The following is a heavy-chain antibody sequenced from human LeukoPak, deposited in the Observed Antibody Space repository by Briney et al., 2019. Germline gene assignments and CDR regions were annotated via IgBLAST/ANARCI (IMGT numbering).Heavy chain of an antibody. D-gene: IGHD3-16*02. CDR2: INPSSGGI. J-gene: IGHJ4*02. Sequence: GASVTVSCKASGYTFINYNMHWVRQAPGQGLEWMGMINPSSGGISYAQKFQGRVTMSRDTSTSTVYMDLNSLRSEDTAVYYCARDAEDYDYVWGSYHYPDYWGQGTLVTVSS. V-gene: IGHV1-46*01. CDR3: ARDAEDYDYVWGSYHYPDY. CDR1: GYTFINYN.